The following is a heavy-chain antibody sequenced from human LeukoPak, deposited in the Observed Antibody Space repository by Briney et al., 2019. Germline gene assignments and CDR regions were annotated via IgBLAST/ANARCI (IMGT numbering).Heavy chain of an antibody. Sequence: GGSLRLSCAASGFTFSTNGMNWVRQAPGKGLEWVSYITSDSNSICYAGSVKGRFTISRDNAQNSLYLQMNSLRVEDTAVYFCARGGADGWDMDYWGQGILVTVSS. V-gene: IGHV3-48*01. CDR1: GFTFSTNG. CDR2: ITSDSNSI. D-gene: IGHD1-26*01. CDR3: ARGGADGWDMDY. J-gene: IGHJ4*02.